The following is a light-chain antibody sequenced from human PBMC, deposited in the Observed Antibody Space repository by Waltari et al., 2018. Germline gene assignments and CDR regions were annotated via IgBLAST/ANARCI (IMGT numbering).Light chain of an antibody. CDR3: SSYTGSSIRYV. V-gene: IGLV2-14*01. CDR1: SSDVGGYNY. J-gene: IGLJ1*01. Sequence: QFDLTQPASVSGSPGQSITISCTGTSSDVGGYNYVSLYQQHPGKAPKLMIYGVSNRPSGVSNRFSGSKSGNTASLTISGLQAEDEADYYCSSYTGSSIRYVFGTGTKVTVL. CDR2: GVS.